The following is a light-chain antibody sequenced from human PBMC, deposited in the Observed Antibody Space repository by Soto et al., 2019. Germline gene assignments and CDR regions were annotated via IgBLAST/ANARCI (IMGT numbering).Light chain of an antibody. Sequence: DIQMTQSPSSLSASVGDRVSITCRASQSISGYLNWYQQRPGEAPKLLVFAATSLQSGVPTRFRGSGSGTVFTLTINSLRPEDFATYYCQQSYRTPATFGQGTRLEI. J-gene: IGKJ5*01. CDR2: AAT. V-gene: IGKV1-39*01. CDR1: QSISGY. CDR3: QQSYRTPAT.